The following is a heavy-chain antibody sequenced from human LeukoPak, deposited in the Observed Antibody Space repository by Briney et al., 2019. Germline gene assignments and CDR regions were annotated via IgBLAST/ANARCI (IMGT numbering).Heavy chain of an antibody. D-gene: IGHD2-2*01. J-gene: IGHJ4*02. CDR1: EYTFTGYY. CDR2: INPNTGGP. CDR3: ARVSCSSTSCSKNDY. Sequence: TSVKVSCKASEYTFTGYYMHWVRQAPGQGLNGMGWINPNTGGPNYAQKFQGRVPITRTTSIRTAYMELSRLRSDDTAVYYCARVSCSSTSCSKNDYWGQGTLVSVSS. V-gene: IGHV1-2*02.